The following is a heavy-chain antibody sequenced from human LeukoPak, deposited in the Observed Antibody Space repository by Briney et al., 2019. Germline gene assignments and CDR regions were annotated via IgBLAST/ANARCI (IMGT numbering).Heavy chain of an antibody. V-gene: IGHV1-2*06. D-gene: IGHD1-26*01. CDR3: ARDVSSTPNWEFDY. CDR1: GYTIADCF. Sequence: GASVKVSCKASGYTIADCFIHWVRQAPGQGLEWMGRINANSGVTEYQQKFQGRVTMTRDTSVSTAYVEVNWLISDDTAIYYCARDVSSTPNWEFDYWGQGTLVTVSS. J-gene: IGHJ4*02. CDR2: INANSGVT.